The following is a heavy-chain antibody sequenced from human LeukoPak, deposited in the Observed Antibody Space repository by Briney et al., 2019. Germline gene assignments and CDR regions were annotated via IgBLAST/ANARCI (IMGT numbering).Heavy chain of an antibody. J-gene: IGHJ4*02. CDR2: INHSGST. Sequence: SETLSLTCAVYGGSFSGYYWSWIRQPPGKGLEWIGEINHSGSTNYNPSLKSRVTISVDTSKNQFSLKLCSVTAADTAVYYCARFPGSGSQIDYWGQGTLVTVSS. D-gene: IGHD3-10*01. V-gene: IGHV4-34*01. CDR1: GGSFSGYY. CDR3: ARFPGSGSQIDY.